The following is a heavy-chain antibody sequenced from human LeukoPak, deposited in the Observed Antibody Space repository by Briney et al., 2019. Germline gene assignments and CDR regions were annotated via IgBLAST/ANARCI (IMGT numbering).Heavy chain of an antibody. CDR1: GGSITSYY. Sequence: SETLSLTCTVFGGSITSYYWSWFRQPPGKGLEWIGYMYYTGTSNYNPSLRSRVTMSVDTSKNQFSLKLTSVTAADTAVYYCARYGYSSGFYSFDYWGQGTLVTVSS. V-gene: IGHV4-59*01. J-gene: IGHJ4*02. CDR3: ARYGYSSGFYSFDY. D-gene: IGHD6-19*01. CDR2: MYYTGTS.